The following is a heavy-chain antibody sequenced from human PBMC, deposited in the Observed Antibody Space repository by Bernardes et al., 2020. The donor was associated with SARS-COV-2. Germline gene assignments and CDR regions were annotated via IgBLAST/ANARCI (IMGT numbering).Heavy chain of an antibody. CDR1: GFTFNDYA. Sequence: GGSLRLSCAASGFTFNDYAMSWVRQAPGQGLEWVPIITFTGITTHYADSVKGRFTISRDNSKSTLYLQMNSLRADDTAVYYCAGGGTYSSSWYFDYWGQGTLVTVSS. CDR3: AGGGTYSSSWYFDY. J-gene: IGHJ4*02. CDR2: ITFTGITT. V-gene: IGHV3-23*01. D-gene: IGHD6-13*01.